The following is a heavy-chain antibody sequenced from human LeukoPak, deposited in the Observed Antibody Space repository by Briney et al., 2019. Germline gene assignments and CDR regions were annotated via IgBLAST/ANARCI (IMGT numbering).Heavy chain of an antibody. J-gene: IGHJ6*03. D-gene: IGHD3/OR15-3a*01. CDR1: GGSISSSSYY. CDR3: ARGTGYYGLMRYYYYYYMDV. V-gene: IGHV4-39*07. Sequence: PSETLSLTCTVSGGSISSSSYYWGWIRQPPGKGLEWIGSIYYSGSTYYNPSLKSRVTISVDTSKNQFSLKLSSVTAADTAVYYCARGTGYYGLMRYYYYYYMDVWGKGTTVTVSS. CDR2: IYYSGST.